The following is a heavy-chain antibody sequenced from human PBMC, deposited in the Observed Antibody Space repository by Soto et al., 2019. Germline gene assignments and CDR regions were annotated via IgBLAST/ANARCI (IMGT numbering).Heavy chain of an antibody. CDR3: AKDQLMGAARSRFGMDV. V-gene: IGHV3-30*18. Sequence: QVQLVESGGDVVQPGRSLRLSCAVSGFIFRSYGMYWVRQAPGKGLEWVAIISYDGSHDYYADSVKGRFTISRDNSKNTLYLQMNSLRVEDTAVYYCAKDQLMGAARSRFGMDVWGRGTTVTVSS. CDR2: ISYDGSHD. J-gene: IGHJ6*02. CDR1: GFIFRSYG. D-gene: IGHD6-6*01.